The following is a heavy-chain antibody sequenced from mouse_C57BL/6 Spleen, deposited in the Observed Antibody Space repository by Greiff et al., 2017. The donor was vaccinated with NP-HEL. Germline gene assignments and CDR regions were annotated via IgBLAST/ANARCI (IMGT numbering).Heavy chain of an antibody. D-gene: IGHD1-1*01. CDR2: INPGSGGT. J-gene: IGHJ4*01. CDR3: AKPTEGYAMDY. V-gene: IGHV1-54*01. Sequence: QVQLQQSGAELVRPGTSVKVSCKASGYAFTNYLIEWVKQRPGQGLEWIGVINPGSGGTNYNEKFKGKATLTADKASSTAYMQLSSLTSEDSAVYFCAKPTEGYAMDYWGQGTSVTVSS. CDR1: GYAFTNYL.